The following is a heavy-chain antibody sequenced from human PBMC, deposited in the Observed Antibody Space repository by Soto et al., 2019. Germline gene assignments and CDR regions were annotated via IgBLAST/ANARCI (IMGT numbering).Heavy chain of an antibody. Sequence: GGSLRLSCAASGFTFSSYGMHWVRQAPGKGLEWVAVIWYDGSNKYYADSVKGRFTISRDNSKNTLYLQMNSLRAEDTAVYYCARDPSSSSWYFPGGGDYWGQGTLVTVSS. CDR2: IWYDGSNK. CDR3: ARDPSSSSWYFPGGGDY. J-gene: IGHJ4*02. V-gene: IGHV3-33*01. CDR1: GFTFSSYG. D-gene: IGHD6-13*01.